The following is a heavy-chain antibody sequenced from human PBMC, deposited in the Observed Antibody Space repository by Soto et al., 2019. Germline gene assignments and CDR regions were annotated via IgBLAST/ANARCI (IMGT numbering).Heavy chain of an antibody. J-gene: IGHJ6*02. CDR1: GASVSTDGYY. V-gene: IGHV4-61*08. CDR3: ARLLRLSPVSTYYSHRMDG. D-gene: IGHD3-10*01. CDR2: IYSTGIT. Sequence: SETLSLTCTVSGASVSTDGYYCSWIRQPTGRGLEWIGYIYSTGITDYNPSLKSRLTTSMDTSSNQVSLKLRSVTAADTAVYYCARLLRLSPVSTYYSHRMDGWGQGTTVTGSS.